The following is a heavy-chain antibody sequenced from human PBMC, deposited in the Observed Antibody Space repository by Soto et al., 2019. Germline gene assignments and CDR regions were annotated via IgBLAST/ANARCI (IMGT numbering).Heavy chain of an antibody. D-gene: IGHD3-22*01. Sequence: SVKVSCKASGYTFTIYGISWVRQAPGQGLEWMGRIIPILGIANYAQKFQGRVTITADKSTSTAYMELNSLRAEDTAVYYCARVLDYCDPYYYYGMDVWGQGTTVTVSS. J-gene: IGHJ6*02. V-gene: IGHV1-69*04. CDR3: ARVLDYCDPYYYYGMDV. CDR2: IIPILGIA. CDR1: GYTFTIYG.